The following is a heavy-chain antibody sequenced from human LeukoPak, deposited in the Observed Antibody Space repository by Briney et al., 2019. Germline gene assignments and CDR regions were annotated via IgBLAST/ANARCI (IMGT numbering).Heavy chain of an antibody. D-gene: IGHD3-22*01. CDR2: IYYSGST. J-gene: IGHJ4*02. Sequence: PSETLSLTCTVSGGSISSYYWSWIRQPPGKGLEWIGYIYYSGSTNYNPSLKSRVTISVDTSKNQFSLKLSSVTAADTAVYYCARVGDYYDSSGYPHYYFDYWGQGTLVTVSS. CDR1: GGSISSYY. V-gene: IGHV4-59*01. CDR3: ARVGDYYDSSGYPHYYFDY.